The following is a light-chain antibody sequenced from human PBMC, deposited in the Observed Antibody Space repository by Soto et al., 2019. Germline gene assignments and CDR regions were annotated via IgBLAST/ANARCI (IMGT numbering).Light chain of an antibody. CDR2: ATS. Sequence: DIQMTQSPSSLSASVGDRVTITCRASQDISNSLAWYQQKPGKVPKVLIYATSIWQSGVPARFSGSGSGTDFTLTISSLQPEDVATYYCHSYNSAALTFGGGIKVEI. CDR3: HSYNSAALT. V-gene: IGKV1-27*01. J-gene: IGKJ4*01. CDR1: QDISNS.